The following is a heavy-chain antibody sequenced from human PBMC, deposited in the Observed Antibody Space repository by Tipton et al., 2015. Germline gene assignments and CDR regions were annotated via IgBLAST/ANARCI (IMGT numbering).Heavy chain of an antibody. CDR3: ARILEWQTARFDP. Sequence: TLSLTCTVSGGSISTYYWTWIRQTPEKGLEWIGDVNYIGSTNYNPSLQSRVTISVDTSKNQFSLKLNSVTAADTAVYYCARILEWQTARFDPWGQGTLVTVSS. CDR2: VNYIGST. J-gene: IGHJ5*02. V-gene: IGHV4-59*01. D-gene: IGHD3-3*01. CDR1: GGSISTYY.